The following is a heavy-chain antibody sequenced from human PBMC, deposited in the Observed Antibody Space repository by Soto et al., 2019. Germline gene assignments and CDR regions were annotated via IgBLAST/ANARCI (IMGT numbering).Heavy chain of an antibody. J-gene: IGHJ4*02. CDR3: ATDTTLDY. V-gene: IGHV3-48*04. D-gene: IGHD1-26*01. CDR1: GFTFSSYS. Sequence: GGSLRLSCAASGFTFSSYSMNWVRQAPGKGLEWVSYYVDSVKGRFTISRDNAKNSLYLQMSSLRAEDTAVYYCATDTTLDYWGQGTLVTVSS.